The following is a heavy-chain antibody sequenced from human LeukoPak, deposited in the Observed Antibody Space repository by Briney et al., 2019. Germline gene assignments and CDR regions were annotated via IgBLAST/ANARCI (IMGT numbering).Heavy chain of an antibody. CDR2: ISAYNGNT. J-gene: IGHJ4*02. CDR1: GYTFTSYG. V-gene: IGHV1-18*01. CDR3: ARVHSGGYSSSWYPDRGLIDY. D-gene: IGHD6-13*01. Sequence: ASVKVSCKASGYTFTSYGISWVRQAPGQGLEWMGWISAYNGNTNYAQKLQGRVTMTTDPSTSTAYMELRSLRSDDTAVYYCARVHSGGYSSSWYPDRGLIDYWGQGTLVTVSS.